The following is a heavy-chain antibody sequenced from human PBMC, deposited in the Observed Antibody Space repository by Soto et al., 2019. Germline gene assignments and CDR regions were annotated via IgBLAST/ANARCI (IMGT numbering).Heavy chain of an antibody. CDR2: ISAYNGNT. V-gene: IGHV1-18*01. Sequence: QVQLVQSGAEVKKPGASVKVSCKASGYTFASYAISWMRQAPGQGLEWMGWISAYNGNTNYAHKLQGRVTTTTDTSTSTAYMELESLRSDDTAGYHCGGDPQRPDYWGQGTVVTLSS. CDR1: GYTFASYA. CDR3: GGDPQRPDY. D-gene: IGHD1-1*01. J-gene: IGHJ4*02.